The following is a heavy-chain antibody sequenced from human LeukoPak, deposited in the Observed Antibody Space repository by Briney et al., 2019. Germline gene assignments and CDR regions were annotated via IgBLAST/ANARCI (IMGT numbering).Heavy chain of an antibody. CDR2: ISSSGSTI. J-gene: IGHJ5*02. CDR3: ARGRAAAGNSWFDP. Sequence: GGSLRLSCAASGFTFSDYYMSWIRQAPGKGLEWVSYISSSGSTIYYADSVKGRFTISRDNAKNSLYLQMNSLRSEDTAVYYCARGRAAAGNSWFDPWGQGTLVTVSS. V-gene: IGHV3-11*04. CDR1: GFTFSDYY. D-gene: IGHD6-13*01.